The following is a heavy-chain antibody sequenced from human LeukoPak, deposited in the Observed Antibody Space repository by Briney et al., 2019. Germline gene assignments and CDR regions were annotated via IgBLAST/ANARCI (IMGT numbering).Heavy chain of an antibody. V-gene: IGHV1-2*02. Sequence: GASVKVSCKASGYTFTGYYMHWVRPAPGQGLEWMGWINPNRGGTNYAQKFQGRVTMTRDTSISTAYMELSRLRSDDTAVYYCARDGAYCGGDCYSSYYYYGMDVWGQGTTVTVSS. D-gene: IGHD2-21*02. CDR1: GYTFTGYY. CDR3: ARDGAYCGGDCYSSYYYYGMDV. CDR2: INPNRGGT. J-gene: IGHJ6*02.